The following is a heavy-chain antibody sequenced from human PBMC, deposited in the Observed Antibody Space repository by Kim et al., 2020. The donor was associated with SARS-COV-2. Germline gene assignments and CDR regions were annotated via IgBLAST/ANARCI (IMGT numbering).Heavy chain of an antibody. J-gene: IGHJ4*02. CDR2: IYYSGST. CDR3: ATIGDYDILTGYHMGFDY. V-gene: IGHV4-39*01. D-gene: IGHD3-9*01. CDR1: GGSISSSSYY. Sequence: SETLSLTCTVSGGSISSSSYYWGWIRQPPGKGLEWIGSIYYSGSTYYNPSLKSRVTISVDTSKNQFSLKLSSVTAADTAVYYCATIGDYDILTGYHMGFDYWGQGTLVTVSS.